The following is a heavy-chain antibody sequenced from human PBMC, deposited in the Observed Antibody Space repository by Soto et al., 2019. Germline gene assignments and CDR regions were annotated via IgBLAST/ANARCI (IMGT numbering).Heavy chain of an antibody. CDR3: ASLVDGFSGWYNFFNY. J-gene: IGHJ4*02. CDR1: EFTFNTYA. Sequence: GGSLRLSCAASEFTFNTYAMSWVRQAPGKGLDWVSGISGSGHRTYYADSVKGRFTISRDNSKNTLYLQMNSLRAEDTAIYYCASLVDGFSGWYNFFNYWGQGTLVTVSS. V-gene: IGHV3-23*01. CDR2: ISGSGHRT. D-gene: IGHD6-19*01.